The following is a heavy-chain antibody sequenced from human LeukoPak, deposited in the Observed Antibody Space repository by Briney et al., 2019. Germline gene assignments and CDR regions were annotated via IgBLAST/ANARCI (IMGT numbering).Heavy chain of an antibody. CDR3: ARFASLRFLEWLFVDY. V-gene: IGHV3-21*01. CDR1: GFTFSSYS. D-gene: IGHD3-3*01. CDR2: ISSSSSYI. J-gene: IGHJ4*02. Sequence: PGGSLRLSCAASGFTFSSYSMNWVRQAPGKGLEWVSSISSSSSYIYYADSVKGRFTISRDNAKNSLYLQMNSLRAEDTAVYYCARFASLRFLEWLFVDYWGQGTLVTVSS.